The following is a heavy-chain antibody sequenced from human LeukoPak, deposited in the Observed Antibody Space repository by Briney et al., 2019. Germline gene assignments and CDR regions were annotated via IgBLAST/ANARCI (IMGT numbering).Heavy chain of an antibody. D-gene: IGHD6-13*01. J-gene: IGHJ4*02. V-gene: IGHV3-30*04. CDR1: GFTFSSYA. CDR3: ATTGARIAAAGTLDY. Sequence: GRSLRLSCAASGFTFSSYAMHWVRQAPGKGLEWVAFIRYDGSNKYYADSVKGRFTISRDNSKNTLYLQMNSLRAEDTAVYYCATTGARIAAAGTLDYWGQGTLVTVSS. CDR2: IRYDGSNK.